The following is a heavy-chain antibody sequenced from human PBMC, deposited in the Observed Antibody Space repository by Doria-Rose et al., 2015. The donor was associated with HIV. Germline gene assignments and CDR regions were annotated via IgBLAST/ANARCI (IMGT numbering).Heavy chain of an antibody. J-gene: IGHJ4*02. Sequence: QVTLKESGPVLVKPTETLTLTCTVSGVSLSSPGMGVSWIRQPPGKALEWLANIFSDDERSYKTSLKSRLTISRGTSKSQVVLTMTDMDPADTATYYCARIKSSRWYHKYYFDFWGQGTQVIVSA. V-gene: IGHV2-26*01. CDR3: ARIKSSRWYHKYYFDF. CDR2: IFSDDER. CDR1: GVSLSSPGMG. D-gene: IGHD6-13*01.